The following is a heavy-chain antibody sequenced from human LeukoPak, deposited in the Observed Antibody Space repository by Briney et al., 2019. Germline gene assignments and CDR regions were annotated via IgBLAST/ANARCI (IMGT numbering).Heavy chain of an antibody. CDR3: ARDQVVVADTKYYYYYYYMDV. V-gene: IGHV3-21*01. CDR1: GFTFSSYS. CDR2: SSSSSSYI. D-gene: IGHD2-15*01. J-gene: IGHJ6*03. Sequence: GGSLRLSCAASGFTFSSYSMNWVRQAPGKGLEWISSSSSSSSYIYYADSVKGRFTISRDNAKNSLYLQMNSLRAEDTAVYYCARDQVVVADTKYYYYYYYMDVWGKGTTVTVSS.